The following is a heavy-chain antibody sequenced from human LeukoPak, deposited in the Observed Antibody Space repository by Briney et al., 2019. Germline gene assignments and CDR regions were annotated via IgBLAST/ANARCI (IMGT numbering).Heavy chain of an antibody. CDR2: IYSADTDT. V-gene: IGHV5-51*01. CDR1: GYSFTSYW. Sequence: GESLKISCKGSGYSFTSYWIGWVRQMPGKGLEWMGIIYSADTDTRYSPSFQGQVTISADKSISTAYLQWSSLKASDTAMYYCASLICSVGSCYESPLGYYGMDVWGQGTTVTVSS. J-gene: IGHJ6*02. CDR3: ASLICSVGSCYESPLGYYGMDV. D-gene: IGHD2-15*01.